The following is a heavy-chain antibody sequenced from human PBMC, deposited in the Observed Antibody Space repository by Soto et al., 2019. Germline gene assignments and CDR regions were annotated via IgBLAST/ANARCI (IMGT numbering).Heavy chain of an antibody. J-gene: IGHJ6*02. CDR1: GFTFSSYS. D-gene: IGHD6-19*01. V-gene: IGHV3-21*01. Sequence: PGGSLRLSCAASGFTFSSYSMNWVRQAPGKGLEWVSSISGSSSYIYYADSVKGRFTISRDNAKNSLYLQMNSLRAEDTAVYYCARDKGIAVAGIPSYYYYYYGIYVWSQGTSVTVSS. CDR2: ISGSSSYI. CDR3: ARDKGIAVAGIPSYYYYYYGIYV.